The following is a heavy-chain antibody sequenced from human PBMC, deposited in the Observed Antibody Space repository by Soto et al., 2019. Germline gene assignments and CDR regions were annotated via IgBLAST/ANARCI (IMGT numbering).Heavy chain of an antibody. D-gene: IGHD1-26*01. CDR3: ARPRPYSGSYSYYYYYGMDV. V-gene: IGHV1-69*13. CDR2: IIPIFGTA. CDR1: GGTFSSYA. J-gene: IGHJ6*02. Sequence: ASVKVSCKASGGTFSSYAISWVRQAPGQGLEWMGGIIPIFGTANYAQKFQGRVTITADESTSTAYMELSSLRSEDTAVYYCARPRPYSGSYSYYYYYGMDVWGQGTTVTVSS.